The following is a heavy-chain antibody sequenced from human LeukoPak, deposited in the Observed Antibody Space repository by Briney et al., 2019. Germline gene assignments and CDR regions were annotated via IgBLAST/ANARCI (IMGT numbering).Heavy chain of an antibody. CDR1: GGSISSYY. CDR3: ARIWGYCSGGSCPWFDP. D-gene: IGHD2-15*01. Sequence: SETLSLTCTVSGGSISSYYWSWIRQPPGKGPEWIGYIYYSGSTNYNPSLKSRVTISVDTSKNQFSLKLSSVTAADTAVYYCARIWGYCSGGSCPWFDPWGQGTLVTVSS. V-gene: IGHV4-59*01. CDR2: IYYSGST. J-gene: IGHJ5*02.